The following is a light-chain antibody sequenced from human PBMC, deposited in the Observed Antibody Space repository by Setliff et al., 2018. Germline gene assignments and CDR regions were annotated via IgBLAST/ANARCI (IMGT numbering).Light chain of an antibody. CDR1: STDVGDYNF. J-gene: IGLJ2*01. Sequence: QSVLTQPASVSGSPGQSITIACTGLSTDVGDYNFVSWYQQHPGKAPKLIISDVNNRPSGVSHRFSGSKSGNAASLTISDLQVEDEADYYCSTNTGSTTLVLFGGGTKATVL. V-gene: IGLV2-14*03. CDR3: STNTGSTTLVL. CDR2: DVN.